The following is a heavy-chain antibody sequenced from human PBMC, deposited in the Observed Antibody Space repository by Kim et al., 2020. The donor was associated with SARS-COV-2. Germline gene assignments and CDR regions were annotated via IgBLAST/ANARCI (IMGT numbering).Heavy chain of an antibody. CDR2: IYSGGST. CDR1: GFSVSDNY. Sequence: GGSLRLSCAASGFSVSDNYMSWVRQAPGKGLEWVSIIYSGGSTYYTDSVKGRFTISTDDSKNTLYLQMSNLSADDTAVHYCARGGALGYSGSYGMDGWG. CDR3: ARGGALGYSGSYGMDG. J-gene: IGHJ6*02. D-gene: IGHD1-26*01. V-gene: IGHV3-53*01.